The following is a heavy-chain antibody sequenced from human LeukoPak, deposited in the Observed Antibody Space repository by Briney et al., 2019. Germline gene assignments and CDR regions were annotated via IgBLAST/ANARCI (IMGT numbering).Heavy chain of an antibody. Sequence: ASVKVSCKASGYTFTSYGISWVRQAPGQRLEWMGWISAYNGNTNYAQKLQGRVTMTTDTSTSTAYMELRSLRSDDTAVYYCARGFLTGCSSTSCYTKGHYYGMDVWGQGTTVTVSS. V-gene: IGHV1-18*01. D-gene: IGHD2-2*02. CDR2: ISAYNGNT. J-gene: IGHJ6*02. CDR3: ARGFLTGCSSTSCYTKGHYYGMDV. CDR1: GYTFTSYG.